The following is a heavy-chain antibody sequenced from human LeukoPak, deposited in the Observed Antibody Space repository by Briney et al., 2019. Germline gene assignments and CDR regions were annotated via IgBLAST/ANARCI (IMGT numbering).Heavy chain of an antibody. CDR1: GYTFTNYG. J-gene: IGHJ4*02. CDR2: ISAYNGNT. V-gene: IGHV1-18*01. D-gene: IGHD4-23*01. Sequence: GASVKVSCKASGYTFTNYGINWVRQAPGQGLEWMGYISAYNGNTNYAQKFQGRVTMTTDTSTNTVYVELRSLRSDDPAVYYCARVAVAQYYFDYWGQGTLVTVSS. CDR3: ARVAVAQYYFDY.